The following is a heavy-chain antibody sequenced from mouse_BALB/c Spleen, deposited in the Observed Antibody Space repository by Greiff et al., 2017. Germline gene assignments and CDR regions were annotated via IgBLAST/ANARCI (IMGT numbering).Heavy chain of an antibody. CDR3: AREGFYAMDY. J-gene: IGHJ4*01. Sequence: EVKLVESGGGLVQPGGSRKLSCAASGFTFSDYGMAWVRQALGKGPEWVAFISNLAYSIYYADTVTGRFTISRENAKNTLYLEMSSLRSEDTAMYYCAREGFYAMDYWGQGTSVTVSS. CDR1: GFTFSDYG. CDR2: ISNLAYSI. D-gene: IGHD3-1*01. V-gene: IGHV5-15*02.